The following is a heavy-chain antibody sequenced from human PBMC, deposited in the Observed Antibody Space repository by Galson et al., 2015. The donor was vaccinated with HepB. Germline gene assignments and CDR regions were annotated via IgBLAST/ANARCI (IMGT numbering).Heavy chain of an antibody. CDR1: GFTFSSYA. D-gene: IGHD6-13*01. J-gene: IGHJ6*02. V-gene: IGHV3-30-3*01. CDR3: ARASSSYGMDV. CDR2: ISYDGSNK. Sequence: SLRLSCAASGFTFSSYAMHWVRQAPGKGLEWVAVISYDGSNKYYADSVKGRFTISRDNSKNTLYLQMNSLRAEDTAVYYCARASSSYGMDVCGPGTTVTASS.